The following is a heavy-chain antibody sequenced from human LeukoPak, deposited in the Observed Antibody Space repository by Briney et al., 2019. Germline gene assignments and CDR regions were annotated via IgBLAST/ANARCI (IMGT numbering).Heavy chain of an antibody. CDR2: ISGSGGST. V-gene: IGHV3-23*01. CDR3: AKMFLKLGADY. J-gene: IGHJ4*02. D-gene: IGHD7-27*01. Sequence: GGSLRLSCAASGFTFSSYGMSWVRQAPGKGLEWVSAISGSGGSTYYADSVKGRFTISRDNSKNTLSLQMNSLRAEDTAVYYCAKMFLKLGADYWGQGTLVTVSS. CDR1: GFTFSSYG.